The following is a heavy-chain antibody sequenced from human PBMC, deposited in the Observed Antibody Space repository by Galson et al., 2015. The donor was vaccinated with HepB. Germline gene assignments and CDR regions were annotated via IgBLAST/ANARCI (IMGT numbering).Heavy chain of an antibody. CDR1: RFSFSSYA. J-gene: IGHJ4*02. CDR3: AKHGSSWSYYFDY. CDR2: ISASGSST. Sequence: SLRLSCAGSRFSFSSYAMSWVRQAPGKGLEWVSAISASGSSTYYADSVKGQFTISRDNSDNTLYLQMNSLRAGDTAVYYCAKHGSSWSYYFDYWGQGTLVTVSS. D-gene: IGHD6-13*01. V-gene: IGHV3-23*01.